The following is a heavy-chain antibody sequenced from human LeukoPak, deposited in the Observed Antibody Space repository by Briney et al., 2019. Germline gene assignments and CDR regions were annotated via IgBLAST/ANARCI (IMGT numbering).Heavy chain of an antibody. CDR2: IYYSGST. CDR3: ARDKVAKSDYCDRYFDP. CDR1: GGSISSGDYY. Sequence: KSSETLSLTCTVSGGSISSGDYYWSWIRQPPGKDLEWIGYIYYSGSTYYNPSLKSRVTISVDTSKNQFSLKLSSVTAADTAVYYCARDKVAKSDYCDRYFDPWGQGTLVTVSS. D-gene: IGHD4/OR15-4a*01. V-gene: IGHV4-30-4*01. J-gene: IGHJ5*02.